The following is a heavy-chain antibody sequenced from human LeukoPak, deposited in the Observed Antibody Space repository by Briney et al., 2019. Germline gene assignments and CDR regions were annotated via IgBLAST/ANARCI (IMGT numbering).Heavy chain of an antibody. CDR1: GYTFTGYY. Sequence: ASVKVSCKASGYTFTGYYMHWVRQTPGQGLEWVGRINPNSGGTNYAQKFQGRVTMTRDTSISTAYMELSRLRSDDTAVYYCARSASPLFDYWGQGTLVTVSS. V-gene: IGHV1-2*06. CDR2: INPNSGGT. J-gene: IGHJ4*02. CDR3: ARSASPLFDY. D-gene: IGHD6-6*01.